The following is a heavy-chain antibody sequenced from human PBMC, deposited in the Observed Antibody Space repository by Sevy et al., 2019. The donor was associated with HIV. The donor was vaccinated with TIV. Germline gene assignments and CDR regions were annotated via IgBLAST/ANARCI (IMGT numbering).Heavy chain of an antibody. CDR3: STDDLISY. V-gene: IGHV3-23*01. J-gene: IGHJ4*02. Sequence: GGSLRLSCAASGFTFSSYDMSWVRQAPGKGLEWVSVISGSGVSTYYADSVKGRFTISRHDSKNTLYLQMNSLKAEDTAVYYCSTDDLISYWGRGTLVTVSS. CDR1: GFTFSSYD. D-gene: IGHD3-3*02. CDR2: ISGSGVST.